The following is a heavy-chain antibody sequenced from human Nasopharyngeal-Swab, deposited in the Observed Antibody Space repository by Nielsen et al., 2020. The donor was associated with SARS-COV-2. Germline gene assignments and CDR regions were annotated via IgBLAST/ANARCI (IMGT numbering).Heavy chain of an antibody. J-gene: IGHJ3*02. CDR1: GYSFTSYW. D-gene: IGHD2-2*01. V-gene: IGHV5-51*01. Sequence: GESLKISCKGSGYSFTSYWIGWVRQMPGKGLEWMGIIYPGDSDTRYSPSFQGQVTISADKSISTAYLQWSSLKASDTAMYYCARRYCSSTSCYYSDAFDIWGQGTMVTVSS. CDR2: IYPGDSDT. CDR3: ARRYCSSTSCYYSDAFDI.